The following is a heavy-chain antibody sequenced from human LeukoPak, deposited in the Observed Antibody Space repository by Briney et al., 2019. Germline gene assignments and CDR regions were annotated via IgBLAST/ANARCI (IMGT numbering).Heavy chain of an antibody. CDR3: AKDGRVFTGNFDY. CDR1: GFTFSSYG. Sequence: GRSLRLSCAASGFTFSSYGMHWVRQAPGKGLEWVSGISGSGGSKYYADSVKGRFTISRDNSKNTLYLQMNSLRAEDTAVYYCAKDGRVFTGNFDYLGQGTLVTVSS. CDR2: ISGSGGSK. J-gene: IGHJ4*02. V-gene: IGHV3-23*01. D-gene: IGHD3/OR15-3a*01.